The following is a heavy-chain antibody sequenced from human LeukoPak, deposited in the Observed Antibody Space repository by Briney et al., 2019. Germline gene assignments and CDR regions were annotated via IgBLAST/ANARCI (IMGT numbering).Heavy chain of an antibody. CDR2: IWYDGSNK. V-gene: IGHV3-33*07. CDR1: GFTFNSYA. D-gene: IGHD1-26*01. J-gene: IGHJ6*03. Sequence: GGSLRLSCIPSGFTFNSYAMFWVRQAPGKGLEWVSLIWYDGSNKYYADSVKGRFTISRDNSKNTLYLQMNSLRAEDTAVYYCARARGWEPNYYYMDVWGKGTTVTVSS. CDR3: ARARGWEPNYYYMDV.